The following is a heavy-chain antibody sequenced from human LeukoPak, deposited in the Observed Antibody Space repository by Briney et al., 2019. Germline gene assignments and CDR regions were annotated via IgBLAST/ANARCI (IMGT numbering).Heavy chain of an antibody. CDR3: ARGLGFTVVTGAFDY. Sequence: PGGSLRLSCAASGFTFSSYSMNWVRQAPGKGLEWVSSIRSTSSYIYYADSVKGRFTISRDNAKNSLYLQMNSLRAEDTAVYYCARGLGFTVVTGAFDYWGQGTLVTVSS. CDR2: IRSTSSYI. V-gene: IGHV3-21*01. D-gene: IGHD4-23*01. CDR1: GFTFSSYS. J-gene: IGHJ4*02.